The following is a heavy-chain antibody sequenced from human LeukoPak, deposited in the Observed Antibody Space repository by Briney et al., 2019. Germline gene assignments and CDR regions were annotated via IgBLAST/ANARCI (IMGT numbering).Heavy chain of an antibody. CDR2: IDHRGDT. D-gene: IGHD1-7*01. Sequence: SETLSLTCAVYGESFNRYYWSWIRQSPGKGLEWIAEIDHRGDTNYNPSVKGRVIISIDTSKNQFSLKVKSVTATDTAVYYRARGPTISGTGYFDYWGQGTLVTVSS. CDR1: GESFNRYY. CDR3: ARGPTISGTGYFDY. J-gene: IGHJ4*03. V-gene: IGHV4-34*01.